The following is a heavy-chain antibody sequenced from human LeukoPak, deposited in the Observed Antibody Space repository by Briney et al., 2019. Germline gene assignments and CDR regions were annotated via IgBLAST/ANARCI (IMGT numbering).Heavy chain of an antibody. J-gene: IGHJ5*02. V-gene: IGHV4-34*01. CDR2: INHSGRT. CDR3: ASDGGSNNYWFDL. Sequence: PSETLSLTCAVYGGSLSVYYWIWIRQPPGKGLEWIGEINHSGRTNYNPSLKSRVTISVDTSKNKFSLNLSSVTAADTALYYCASDGGSNNYWFDLWGQGTLVTVSS. D-gene: IGHD4-23*01. CDR1: GGSLSVYY.